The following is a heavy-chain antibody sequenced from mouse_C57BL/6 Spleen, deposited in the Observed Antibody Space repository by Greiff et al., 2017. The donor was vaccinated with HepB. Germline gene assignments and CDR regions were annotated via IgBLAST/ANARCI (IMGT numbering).Heavy chain of an antibody. CDR2: ISSGSSTI. CDR3: ATDGPFYYAMDY. V-gene: IGHV5-17*01. Sequence: EVQLVESGGGLVKPGGSLKLSCAASGFTFSDYGMHWVRQAPEKGLEWVAYISSGSSTIYYADTVKGRFTISRDNAKNTLFLQMTSLRSEDTAMYYCATDGPFYYAMDYWGQGTSVTVSS. J-gene: IGHJ4*01. CDR1: GFTFSDYG. D-gene: IGHD2-3*01.